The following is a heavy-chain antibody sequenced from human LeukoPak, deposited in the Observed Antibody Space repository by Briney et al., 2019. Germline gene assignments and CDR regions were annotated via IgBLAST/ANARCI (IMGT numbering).Heavy chain of an antibody. CDR1: GYTFTGYY. D-gene: IGHD1-14*01. V-gene: IGHV1-2*02. J-gene: IGHJ3*02. Sequence: ASVKVSCKASGYTFTGYYMHWVRQAPGQGLEWMGWINPNSGGTNYAQKFQGRVTMTRDTSISTAYMELSRLRSDDTAVYYCVRVGIQTFSNHSDSFDIWGQGTMVTVSS. CDR2: INPNSGGT. CDR3: VRVGIQTFSNHSDSFDI.